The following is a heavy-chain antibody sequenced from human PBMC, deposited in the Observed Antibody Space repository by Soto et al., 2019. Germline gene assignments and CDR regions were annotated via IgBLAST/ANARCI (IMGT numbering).Heavy chain of an antibody. Sequence: GGSLRLSCAASGFTFSSYAMHWVRQAPGKGLEWVAVISYDGSNKYYADSVKGRFTISRDNSKNTLYLQMNSLRAEDTAVYHCARAYEGDYFDYSGQGTLVTVSS. CDR3: ARAYEGDYFDY. V-gene: IGHV3-30-3*01. D-gene: IGHD3-16*01. J-gene: IGHJ4*02. CDR1: GFTFSSYA. CDR2: ISYDGSNK.